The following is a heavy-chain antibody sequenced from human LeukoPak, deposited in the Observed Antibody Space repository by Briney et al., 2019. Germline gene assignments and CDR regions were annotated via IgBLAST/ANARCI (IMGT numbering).Heavy chain of an antibody. D-gene: IGHD6-19*01. CDR2: ISGSGGST. CDR1: GFTFSSYA. J-gene: IGHJ4*02. Sequence: GGSLRLSCAASGFTFSSYAMSWVRQAPGKGLEWVSAISGSGGSTYYADSVKGRFTISRDNSKNTLYLQMNSLRAEDTAVFYFAKDSYSSGWYPFAYWGQGPLATVSS. CDR3: AKDSYSSGWYPFAY. V-gene: IGHV3-23*01.